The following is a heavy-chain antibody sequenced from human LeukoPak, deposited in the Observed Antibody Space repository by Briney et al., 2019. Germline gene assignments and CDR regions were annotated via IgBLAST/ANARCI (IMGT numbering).Heavy chain of an antibody. J-gene: IGHJ6*02. V-gene: IGHV1-46*01. CDR2: INPSGGST. Sequence: ASVKVSCKASGYNFISDYMHWVRQDPGQGLEWMGIINPSGGSTSYAQKFQDRVTMTRGTSTSTVYMELSSLKSEDTAVYYCAREDVVLVDAVRYYYYGMDVWGQGTTVTVSS. D-gene: IGHD2-8*01. CDR3: AREDVVLVDAVRYYYYGMDV. CDR1: GYNFISDY.